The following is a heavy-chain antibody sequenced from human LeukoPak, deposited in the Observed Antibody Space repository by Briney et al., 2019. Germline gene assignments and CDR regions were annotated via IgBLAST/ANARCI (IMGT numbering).Heavy chain of an antibody. J-gene: IGHJ4*02. D-gene: IGHD6-13*01. CDR3: ANTGPIKQQLVLNY. V-gene: IGHV4-59*08. CDR1: GGSISSYY. Sequence: SETLSLTCTVSGGSISSYYWSWIRQPPGKGLEWIGNIYSSGSTNYNPSLKSRVSISVDTSKKQFSLKLSSVTAADTAVYYCANTGPIKQQLVLNYWGQGTLVTVSS. CDR2: IYSSGST.